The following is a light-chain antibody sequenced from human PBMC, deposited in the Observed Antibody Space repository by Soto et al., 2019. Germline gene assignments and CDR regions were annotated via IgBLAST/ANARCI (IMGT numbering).Light chain of an antibody. CDR2: GSS. V-gene: IGKV3-15*01. CDR1: QSVGRN. J-gene: IGKJ1*01. CDR3: KQYTHWPLA. Sequence: EILMTQSPATLSVSPGETATLSCRASQSVGRNLAWYQQKPGQAPRLLIYGSSTRATGVPARFSGSGSGTDFTLTISSLQSEDFAIYYCKQYTHWPLAFGQGTKVDVK.